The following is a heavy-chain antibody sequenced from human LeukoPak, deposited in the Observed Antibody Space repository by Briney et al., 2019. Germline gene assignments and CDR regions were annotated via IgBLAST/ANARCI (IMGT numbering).Heavy chain of an antibody. CDR1: GFTFDDYA. V-gene: IGHV3-9*01. J-gene: IGHJ4*02. D-gene: IGHD2-15*01. Sequence: TGGSLRLSCAASGFTFDDYAMHWVRQAPGKGLEWVSGISWNSGSIGYADSVKGRFTISRDNAKNSLYLQMNSLRAEDTALYYCAKAVAATTTTISYFDYWGQGTLVTVSS. CDR2: ISWNSGSI. CDR3: AKAVAATTTTISYFDY.